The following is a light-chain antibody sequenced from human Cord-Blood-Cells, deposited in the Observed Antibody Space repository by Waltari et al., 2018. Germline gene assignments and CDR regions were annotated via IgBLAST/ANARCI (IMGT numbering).Light chain of an antibody. V-gene: IGLV3-1*01. J-gene: IGLJ2*01. CDR2: QDS. CDR3: QAWDSSTVV. CDR1: KWGDKY. Sequence: SYELTQPHSVSVSPGQTASITCSGDKWGDKYACWYQQKPGQSPVLVIYQDSKRPSGSPERFSGSNSGNTATLTISGTQAMDEADYYCQAWDSSTVVFGGGTKLTVL.